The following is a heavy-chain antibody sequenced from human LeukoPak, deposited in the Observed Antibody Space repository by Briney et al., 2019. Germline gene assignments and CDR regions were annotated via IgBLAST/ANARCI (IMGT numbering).Heavy chain of an antibody. CDR3: ASQSSYYDFWSGPDI. D-gene: IGHD3-3*01. CDR1: GYSFTSYW. Sequence: GESLKISCKSSGYSFTSYWIGWVRQMPGKGLEWMGIIYPGDSDTRYSPSFQGQVTISADKSISTAYLQCSSLKASDTAMYYCASQSSYYDFWSGPDIWGQGTMVTVSS. V-gene: IGHV5-51*01. J-gene: IGHJ3*02. CDR2: IYPGDSDT.